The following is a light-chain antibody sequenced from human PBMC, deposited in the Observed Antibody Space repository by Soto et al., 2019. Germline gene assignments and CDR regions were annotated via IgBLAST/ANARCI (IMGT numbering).Light chain of an antibody. CDR2: EVS. Sequence: QSALTQPASVSGSPGQSITISCTGTSNDVGGYKYVSWYQQHPGTAPKLIMFEVSNRPSGVSNRFSGSKSANTASLTISGLQAQDEADYYCSSYSSTNILSYVFGTGTQLTVL. V-gene: IGLV2-14*03. CDR1: SNDVGGYKY. J-gene: IGLJ1*01. CDR3: SSYSSTNILSYV.